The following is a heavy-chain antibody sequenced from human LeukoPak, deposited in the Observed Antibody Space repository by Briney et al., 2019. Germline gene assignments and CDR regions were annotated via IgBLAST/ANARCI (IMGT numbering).Heavy chain of an antibody. D-gene: IGHD4-11*01. CDR1: GFTFSSSN. Sequence: PGGSLRLSCAASGFTFSSSNMNWVRQAPGKGLEWVSYISSSSSTKYYADSVKVRFTISRDNAKNSLYLQMNSLRDEDTAVYYCARLTTLQAGYWGQGTLVTVSA. V-gene: IGHV3-48*02. CDR3: ARLTTLQAGY. CDR2: ISSSSSTK. J-gene: IGHJ4*02.